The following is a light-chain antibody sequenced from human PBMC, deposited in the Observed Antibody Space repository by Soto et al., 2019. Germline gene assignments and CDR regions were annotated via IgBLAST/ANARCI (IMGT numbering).Light chain of an antibody. V-gene: IGKV2-28*01. J-gene: IGKJ5*01. CDR2: LAS. CDR3: MQTLHTPIT. CDR1: QSLLNSNGKHY. Sequence: EIVMTQSPLSLPVTPGEPASISCRSSQSLLNSNGKHYLDWYLQKTGQSPQLLIYLASTRASGVPDRFSGSGSGTDFTLKISRVEAEDAALYYCMQTLHTPITFGQGTRLEIK.